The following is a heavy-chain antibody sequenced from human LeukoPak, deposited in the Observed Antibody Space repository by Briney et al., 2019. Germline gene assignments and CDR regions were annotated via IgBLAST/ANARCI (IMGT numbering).Heavy chain of an antibody. Sequence: PGGSLRLSCAASGFTFSSYSMNWVRQAPGKGLEWVSYISSSSSTIYYADSVKGRFTISRDNAKNSLYLQMNSLRAEDTALYYCARERPEKNYYDSSGYRDYWGQGTLVTVSS. CDR2: ISSSSSTI. D-gene: IGHD3-22*01. CDR1: GFTFSSYS. V-gene: IGHV3-48*01. J-gene: IGHJ4*02. CDR3: ARERPEKNYYDSSGYRDY.